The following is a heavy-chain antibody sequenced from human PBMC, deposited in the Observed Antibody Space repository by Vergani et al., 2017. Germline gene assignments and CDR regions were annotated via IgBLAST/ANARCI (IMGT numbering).Heavy chain of an antibody. V-gene: IGHV1-69*01. CDR3: AIMGCSTSCYRDYNWFDP. CDR2: IIPIFGTA. CDR1: GGTFSSYA. D-gene: IGHD2-2*02. J-gene: IGHJ5*02. Sequence: QVQLVQSGAEVKKPGYSVKVSCKASGGTFSSYAISWVRQAPGQGLEWMGGIIPIFGTANYAQKFQGRVPITADESTSTAYMELSSLRSEDTAVYYCAIMGCSTSCYRDYNWFDPWGQGTLVTVSS.